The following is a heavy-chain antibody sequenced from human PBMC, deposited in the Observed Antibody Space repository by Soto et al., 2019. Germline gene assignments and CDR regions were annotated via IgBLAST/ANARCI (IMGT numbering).Heavy chain of an antibody. V-gene: IGHV3-74*01. CDR3: ARDHVVSRNWFDP. CDR2: IDSDGSST. CDR1: GFTFSSYW. J-gene: IGHJ5*02. D-gene: IGHD2-21*01. Sequence: EVQLVESGGGLVQPGGSLRLSCAASGFTFSSYWMHWVRQAPGKGLVWVSRIDSDGSSTSYADSVKGRFTISRDNAKNTLYLQMNSLRAEDTAVYYCARDHVVSRNWFDPWGQGTLVTVSS.